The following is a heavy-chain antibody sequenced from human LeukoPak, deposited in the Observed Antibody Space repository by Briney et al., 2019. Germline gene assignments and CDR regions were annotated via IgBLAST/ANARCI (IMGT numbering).Heavy chain of an antibody. J-gene: IGHJ3*01. CDR3: ANTGG. CDR2: INWNGAGT. V-gene: IGHV3-20*04. CDR1: GFTFIDYG. Sequence: GGSLRLSCAASGFTFIDYGMSWVRQVPGKGLEWVSGINWNGAGTAYADSVKGRFTISRDNAKNSLYLQMNTLRAEDTAVYYCANTGGWGQGTVVTVSS.